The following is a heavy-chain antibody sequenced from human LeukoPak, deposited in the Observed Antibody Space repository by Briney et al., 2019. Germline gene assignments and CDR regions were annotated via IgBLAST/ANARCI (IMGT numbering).Heavy chain of an antibody. CDR2: IYHSGST. J-gene: IGHJ3*02. CDR1: GGSISSGGYS. V-gene: IGHV4-30-2*01. Sequence: PSQTLSLTCAVSGGSISSGGYSWSWIRQPPGKGLEWIGYIYHSGSTYYNPSLKSRVTISVDRSKNQFSLKLSSVTAADTAVYYCARVPGVNCSGGSCYSMFRHGSFDIWGQGTMVTVSS. D-gene: IGHD2-15*01. CDR3: ARVPGVNCSGGSCYSMFRHGSFDI.